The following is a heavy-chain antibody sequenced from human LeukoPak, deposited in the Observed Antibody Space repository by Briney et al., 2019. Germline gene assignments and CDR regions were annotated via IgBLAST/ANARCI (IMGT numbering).Heavy chain of an antibody. V-gene: IGHV3-33*01. CDR2: IWYDGSNK. D-gene: IGHD2-21*01. Sequence: PGGSLRLSCAASGFTFSSYGMHWVRQAPGKGREWVAVIWYDGSNKYYADSVKGRFTISRDNSKNTLYLQMNSLRAEDTAVYYCARDYCGGDCYSFDPWGQGTLVTVSS. CDR1: GFTFSSYG. CDR3: ARDYCGGDCYSFDP. J-gene: IGHJ5*02.